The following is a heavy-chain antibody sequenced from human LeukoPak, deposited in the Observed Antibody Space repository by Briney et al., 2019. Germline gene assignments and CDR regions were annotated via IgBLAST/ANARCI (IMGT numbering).Heavy chain of an antibody. J-gene: IGHJ6*02. CDR2: IWYDGSNK. CDR1: GFTFSSYG. D-gene: IGHD3-9*01. Sequence: PGGSLRLSCAASGFTFSSYGMHWVRQAPGKGLEWVAVIWYDGSNKYYADSVKRRFTISRDNSKNTLYLQMNSLRAEDTAVYYCARSRYQDIVPGVDYCGMDVWGQGTTVTVSS. CDR3: ARSRYQDIVPGVDYCGMDV. V-gene: IGHV3-33*01.